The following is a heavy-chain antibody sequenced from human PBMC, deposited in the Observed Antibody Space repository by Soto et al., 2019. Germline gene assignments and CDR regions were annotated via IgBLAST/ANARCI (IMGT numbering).Heavy chain of an antibody. CDR3: AKGKDYDISTYYSSYYYYYGMDV. Sequence: GGSLRLSCATSGFTFSSYAMNWVRQAPGKGLEWVSAISGSSGSTYYADSVKGRFTISRDNTKNTLYLQVDSLRAEDTAVYYCAKGKDYDISTYYSSYYYYYGMDVWGQGTTVTAP. V-gene: IGHV3-23*01. CDR2: ISGSSGST. D-gene: IGHD3-22*01. CDR1: GFTFSSYA. J-gene: IGHJ6*02.